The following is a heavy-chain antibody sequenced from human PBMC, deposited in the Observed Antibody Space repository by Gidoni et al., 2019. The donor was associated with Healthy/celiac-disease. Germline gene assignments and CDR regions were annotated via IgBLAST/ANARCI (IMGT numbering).Heavy chain of an antibody. Sequence: QVQLVQSGAEVKKPGASVKVSCKASGSPFTSYYMHWVRQAPGQGLEWMGIINPSGGSTSYAQKFQGRVTMTRDTSTSTVYMELSSLRSEDTAVYYCARQYCSGGSCYGWFDPWGQGTLVTVSS. CDR2: INPSGGST. CDR3: ARQYCSGGSCYGWFDP. J-gene: IGHJ5*02. D-gene: IGHD2-15*01. V-gene: IGHV1-46*01. CDR1: GSPFTSYY.